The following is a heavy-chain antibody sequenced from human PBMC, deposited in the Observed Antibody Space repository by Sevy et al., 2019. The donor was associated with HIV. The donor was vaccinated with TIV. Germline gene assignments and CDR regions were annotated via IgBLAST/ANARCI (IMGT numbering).Heavy chain of an antibody. CDR3: AKDLYSSGWYLYYYYGMDV. CDR1: GFTFSSYG. Sequence: GGSLRLSCAASGFTFSSYGMHWVRQAPGKGLEWVAGISYEGSNKYYADSVKGRFTISRDNSKNTLYLHMNSLRAEDTAVYYCAKDLYSSGWYLYYYYGMDVWGQGTTVTVSS. CDR2: ISYEGSNK. V-gene: IGHV3-30*18. J-gene: IGHJ6*02. D-gene: IGHD6-19*01.